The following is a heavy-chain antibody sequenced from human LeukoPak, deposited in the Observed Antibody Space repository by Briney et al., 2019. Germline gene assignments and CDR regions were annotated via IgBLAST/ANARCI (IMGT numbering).Heavy chain of an antibody. V-gene: IGHV4-39*07. CDR2: IYYRGST. Sequence: SETLFLTCTVSGGSISGSSYYWGWIRQPPGKGLEWIGSIYYRGSTSYNPSLKSRVTISVDTSKNQFSLKLSSVTAADTAVYFCAGDYGDYYFDYWGQGTLVTVSS. D-gene: IGHD4-17*01. J-gene: IGHJ4*02. CDR3: AGDYGDYYFDY. CDR1: GGSISGSSYY.